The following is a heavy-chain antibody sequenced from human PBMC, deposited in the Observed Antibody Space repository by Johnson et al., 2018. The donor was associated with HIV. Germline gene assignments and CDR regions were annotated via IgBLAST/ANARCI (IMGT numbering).Heavy chain of an antibody. D-gene: IGHD6-13*01. V-gene: IGHV3-30*14. J-gene: IGHJ3*02. CDR1: GSTFSSYA. CDR2: ISYDGSNK. Sequence: QMQLVESGGGLVQPGGSLRLSCAASGSTFSSYAMHWVRQAPGKGLERVAVISYDGSNKYYDDSVKGRFTISRDNSKNTLFLNMGSLRAEDLAVYYCARERYSTLINDAFDMWGQGTMVTVSS. CDR3: ARERYSTLINDAFDM.